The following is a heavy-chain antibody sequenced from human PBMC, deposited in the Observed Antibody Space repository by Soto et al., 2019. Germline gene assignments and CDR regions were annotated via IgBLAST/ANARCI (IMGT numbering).Heavy chain of an antibody. D-gene: IGHD6-13*01. CDR2: IYYSGST. CDR3: ARGLPIAAAGTDWFDP. CDR1: GGPISSGGYY. J-gene: IGHJ5*02. V-gene: IGHV4-31*03. Sequence: SETLSLTCTVSGGPISSGGYYWSWIRQHPGKGLEWIGYIYYSGSTYYNPSLKSRVTISVDTSKNQFSLKLSSVTAADTAVYYCARGLPIAAAGTDWFDPWGQGTLVTVSS.